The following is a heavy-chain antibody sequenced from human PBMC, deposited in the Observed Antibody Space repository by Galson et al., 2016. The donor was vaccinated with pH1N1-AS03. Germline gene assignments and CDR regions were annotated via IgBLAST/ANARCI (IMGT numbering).Heavy chain of an antibody. D-gene: IGHD3-22*01. CDR3: AKWSYRFDSSGYVGYFDL. J-gene: IGHJ2*01. V-gene: IGHV3-7*03. Sequence: SLRLSCAASGFRFIDYWMTWVRQAPGKGLEWVANIDQDGSEKYYMDSVEGRFTISRDTSKKTMHLQMNSLRVEDTALYYCAKWSYRFDSSGYVGYFDLWGRGTLVTVS. CDR2: IDQDGSEK. CDR1: GFRFIDYW.